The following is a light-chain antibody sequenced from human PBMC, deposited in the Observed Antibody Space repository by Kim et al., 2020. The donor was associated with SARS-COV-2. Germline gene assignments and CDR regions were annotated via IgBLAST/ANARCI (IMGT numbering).Light chain of an antibody. CDR1: SSNIESNT. CDR2: SNN. J-gene: IGLJ2*01. V-gene: IGLV1-44*01. CDR3: AAWDDSLNGVV. Sequence: GQRVTISWSGSSSNIESNTVNWNQQLPGTAPKLLIYSNNQRPSGVPDRFSCSKSGTSASLAISGLQSEDEADYYCAAWDDSLNGVVFGGGTQLTVL.